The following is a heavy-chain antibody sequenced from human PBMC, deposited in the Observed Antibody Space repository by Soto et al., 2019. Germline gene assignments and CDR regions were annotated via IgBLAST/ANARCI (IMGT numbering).Heavy chain of an antibody. J-gene: IGHJ4*02. Sequence: ASVKVSCKASGGTFSSYAISWVRQAPGQGLEWMGGIIPIFGTANYAQKFQGRVTITADESTSTAYMELSSLRSEDTAVYYCARDLDRIAATDYWGQGTLVTVSS. CDR1: GGTFSSYA. CDR3: ARDLDRIAATDY. D-gene: IGHD6-13*01. CDR2: IIPIFGTA. V-gene: IGHV1-69*13.